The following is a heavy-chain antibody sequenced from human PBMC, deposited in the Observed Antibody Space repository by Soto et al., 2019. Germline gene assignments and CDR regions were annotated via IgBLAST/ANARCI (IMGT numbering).Heavy chain of an antibody. CDR2: IYYSGST. J-gene: IGHJ5*02. CDR1: GGSISSYY. V-gene: IGHV4-59*01. D-gene: IGHD4-17*01. CDR3: ASLTHDYGLGWFDP. Sequence: QVQLQESGPGLVKPSETLSLTCTVSGGSISSYYWSWIRQPPGKGLEWIGYIYYSGSTNYNPSLKSRVTISVDTSKNQFSLKLSSVTAADTAVYYCASLTHDYGLGWFDPWGQGTLVTVSS.